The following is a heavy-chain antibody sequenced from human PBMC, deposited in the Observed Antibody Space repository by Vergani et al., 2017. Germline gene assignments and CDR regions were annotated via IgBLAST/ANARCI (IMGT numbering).Heavy chain of an antibody. Sequence: EVQLVESGGGLVQPGGSLRLSCAASGFTFSSYDMHWVRQATGKGLEWVSAIGTAGDTYYPGSVKGRFTISRENAKNSLYLQMNSLRAEDTAVYYCARDSXSRYCSGGSCSPGADFDYWGQGTLVTVSS. D-gene: IGHD2-15*01. V-gene: IGHV3-13*01. CDR1: GFTFSSYD. CDR2: IGTAGDT. CDR3: ARDSXSRYCSGGSCSPGADFDY. J-gene: IGHJ4*02.